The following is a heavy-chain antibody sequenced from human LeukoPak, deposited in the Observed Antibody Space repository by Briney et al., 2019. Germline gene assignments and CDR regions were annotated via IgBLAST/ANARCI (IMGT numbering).Heavy chain of an antibody. Sequence: PSETLSLTCTVSGGSISSSSYCWGWIRQPPGKGLEWTGSIYYSGSTYYNPSLKSRVTISVDTSKNQFSLKLSSVTAADTAVYYCARHEPRGYYDSSGPSGAFDIWGQGTMVTVSS. J-gene: IGHJ3*02. D-gene: IGHD3-22*01. CDR2: IYYSGST. V-gene: IGHV4-39*01. CDR1: GGSISSSSYC. CDR3: ARHEPRGYYDSSGPSGAFDI.